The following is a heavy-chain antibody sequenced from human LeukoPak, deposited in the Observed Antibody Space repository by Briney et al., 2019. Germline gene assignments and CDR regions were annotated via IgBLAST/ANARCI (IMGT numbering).Heavy chain of an antibody. V-gene: IGHV3-7*01. Sequence: GGSLRLSCATSGFTFSSYWMSWVRQAPGKGLEWVANIKEEGSEKYYVDSVKGRFTISRDNAKNSLYLQMNSLRAEDTAVYYCARDQSVAFGGVIVPSFDYWGQGTLVTVSS. J-gene: IGHJ4*02. CDR1: GFTFSSYW. CDR3: ARDQSVAFGGVIVPSFDY. CDR2: IKEEGSEK. D-gene: IGHD3-16*02.